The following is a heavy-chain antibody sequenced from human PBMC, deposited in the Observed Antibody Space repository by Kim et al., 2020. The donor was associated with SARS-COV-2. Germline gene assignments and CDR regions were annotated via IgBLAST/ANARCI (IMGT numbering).Heavy chain of an antibody. J-gene: IGHJ4*02. CDR3: ARGPIAVAGTLGY. Sequence: ASVKVSCKASGYTFTSYAMHWVRQAPGQRLEWMGWINAGNGNTKYSQKFQGRVTITRDTSASTAYMELSSLRSEDTAVYYCARGPIAVAGTLGYWGQGTLVTVSS. CDR2: INAGNGNT. D-gene: IGHD6-19*01. V-gene: IGHV1-3*01. CDR1: GYTFTSYA.